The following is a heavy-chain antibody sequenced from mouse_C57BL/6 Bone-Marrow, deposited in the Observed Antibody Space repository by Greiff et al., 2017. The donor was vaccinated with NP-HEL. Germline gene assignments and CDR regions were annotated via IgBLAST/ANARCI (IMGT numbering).Heavy chain of an antibody. J-gene: IGHJ3*01. CDR1: GFTFSDAW. CDR2: IRNKANNHAT. Sequence: EVKLVESGGGLVQPGGSMKLSCAASGFTFSDAWMDWVRPSPEKGLEWVAEIRNKANNHATYYAESLTGRFTISRDDSKSSVYLQRNSLRAEDTCIYYCTRPDGRGFPYWGQGTLVTVSA. V-gene: IGHV6-6*01. CDR3: TRPDGRGFPY.